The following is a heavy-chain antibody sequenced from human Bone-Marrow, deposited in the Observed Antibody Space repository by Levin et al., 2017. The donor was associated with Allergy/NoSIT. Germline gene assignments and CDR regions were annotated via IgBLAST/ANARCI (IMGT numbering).Heavy chain of an antibody. V-gene: IGHV3-7*03. CDR3: ARNLRGSSAYDAFDI. CDR1: GFTFRDYW. J-gene: IGHJ3*02. D-gene: IGHD5-12*01. Sequence: GSLRLSCAAAGFTFRDYWMTWVRQTPGRGLEWVASIDQHGSQKYYVDSVKGRFTISRDNAKNSVDLQMNYLRDDDTAVYSCARNLRGSSAYDAFDIWGHGTMVTFSS. CDR2: IDQHGSQK.